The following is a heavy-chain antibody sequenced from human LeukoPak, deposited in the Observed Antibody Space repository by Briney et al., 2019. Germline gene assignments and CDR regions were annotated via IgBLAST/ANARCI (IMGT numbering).Heavy chain of an antibody. CDR2: INPNSGGT. D-gene: IGHD2-2*01. V-gene: IGHV1-2*02. CDR3: AGNVVRYQLLYYFDY. Sequence: ASVKVSCKASGYTFTGYYMHWVRQAPGQGLEWMGWINPNSGGTNYAQKFQGRVTMTRDTSISTAYMELSRLRSDDTAVYYCAGNVVRYQLLYYFDYWGQGTLVTVSS. J-gene: IGHJ4*02. CDR1: GYTFTGYY.